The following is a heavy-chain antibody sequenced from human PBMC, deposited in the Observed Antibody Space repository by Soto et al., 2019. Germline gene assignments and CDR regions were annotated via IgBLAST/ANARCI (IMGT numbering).Heavy chain of an antibody. Sequence: GGSLRLSCAASGFTFSSYSMNWVRQAPGKGLEWVSSISSSSSYIYYADSVKGRFTISRDNAKNSLYLQMNSLRAEDTAVYYCARVGYSYGYYYYYGMDVWGQGTTVTVSS. D-gene: IGHD5-18*01. CDR3: ARVGYSYGYYYYYGMDV. J-gene: IGHJ6*02. CDR1: GFTFSSYS. V-gene: IGHV3-21*01. CDR2: ISSSSSYI.